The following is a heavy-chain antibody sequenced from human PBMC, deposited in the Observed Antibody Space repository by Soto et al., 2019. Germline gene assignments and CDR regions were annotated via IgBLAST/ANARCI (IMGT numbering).Heavy chain of an antibody. CDR3: ASFCTSPACYVSGLDV. CDR2: ISYDGRNK. Sequence: GGSLRLSCEASGFTFSTYDMHWVRQAPGKGLEWVALISYDGRNKYYADSVKGRFTLSRDNSKNSLYLQMNPLRAEDTAVYYCASFCTSPACYVSGLDVWCPGTMVTVSS. D-gene: IGHD2-2*01. CDR1: GFTFSTYD. J-gene: IGHJ6*02. V-gene: IGHV3-30*03.